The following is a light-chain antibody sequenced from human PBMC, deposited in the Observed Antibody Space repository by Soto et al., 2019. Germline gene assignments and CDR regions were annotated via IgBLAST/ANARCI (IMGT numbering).Light chain of an antibody. V-gene: IGKV1-5*03. CDR1: QSINNW. CDR3: QQYDSFPRT. J-gene: IGKJ1*01. Sequence: DIQMTQSPSTLSASVGDRVTITCRASQSINNWLAWYQQKPGKAPKLFIFKASTLESGVPSRFSGSGSGTEFTLSISSLQPDDFATYFCQQYDSFPRTFGQGPKVEIK. CDR2: KAS.